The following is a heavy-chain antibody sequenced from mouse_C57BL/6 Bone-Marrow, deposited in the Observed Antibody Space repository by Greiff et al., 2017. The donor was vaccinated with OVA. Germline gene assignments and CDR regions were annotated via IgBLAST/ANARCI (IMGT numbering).Heavy chain of an antibody. D-gene: IGHD2-4*01. Sequence: QVQLKQPGAELVRPGASVTLSCKASGYTFTDYEMHWVKQTPVHGLEWIGAIDPETGGTAYNQKFKGKATLTADKSSSTAYMELRSLTSEDSADYYGTRGGRGYDYGDYWGQGTTLTVSS. CDR3: TRGGRGYDYGDY. J-gene: IGHJ2*01. V-gene: IGHV1-15*01. CDR2: IDPETGGT. CDR1: GYTFTDYE.